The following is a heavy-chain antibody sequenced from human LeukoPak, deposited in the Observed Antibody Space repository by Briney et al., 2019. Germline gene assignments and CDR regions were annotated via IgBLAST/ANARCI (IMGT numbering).Heavy chain of an antibody. J-gene: IGHJ4*02. CDR3: ASIAVAGKLDY. D-gene: IGHD6-19*01. CDR2: IYYSGST. V-gene: IGHV4-31*03. Sequence: SETLSLTCTVSGGSISSGGYSWSWIRQHPGKGLEWIGYIYYSGSTYYNPSLKSRATISVDTSKNQFSLKLSSVTAADTAVYYCASIAVAGKLDYWGQGTLVTVSS. CDR1: GGSISSGGYS.